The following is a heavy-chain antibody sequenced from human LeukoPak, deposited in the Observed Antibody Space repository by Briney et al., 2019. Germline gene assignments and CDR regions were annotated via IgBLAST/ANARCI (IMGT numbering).Heavy chain of an antibody. Sequence: SETLSLTCTVSGGSISSYYWSWIRQPAGKGLEWIGRIYTSGSTNYNPSLKSRVTMSVDTSKNQFSLKLSSVTAADTAVYYCAREVTMIVVVITYFDYWGQGTLVTVSS. CDR3: AREVTMIVVVITYFDY. CDR1: GGSISSYY. J-gene: IGHJ4*02. V-gene: IGHV4-4*07. CDR2: IYTSGST. D-gene: IGHD3-22*01.